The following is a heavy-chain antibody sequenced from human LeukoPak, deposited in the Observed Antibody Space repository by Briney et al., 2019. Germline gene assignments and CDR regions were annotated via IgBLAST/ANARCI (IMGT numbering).Heavy chain of an antibody. CDR2: IYYSGST. Sequence: PSETLSLTCTVSGGSISTYYWSWIRQPPGKGLEWVGYIYYSGSTNYNPSLKSRVTISVDTSKNQFSLKLSSVTAAATAVYYCARVRGDTYVDYWGQGTLVTVSS. J-gene: IGHJ4*02. CDR1: GGSISTYY. V-gene: IGHV4-59*01. D-gene: IGHD3-16*01. CDR3: ARVRGDTYVDY.